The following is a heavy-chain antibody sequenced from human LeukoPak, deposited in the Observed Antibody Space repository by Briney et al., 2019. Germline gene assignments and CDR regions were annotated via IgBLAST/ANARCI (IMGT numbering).Heavy chain of an antibody. CDR2: TLYDGSMQ. V-gene: IGHV3-30*12. CDR1: GFTFSDYS. J-gene: IGHJ4*02. Sequence: GRSLRLSCVTSGFTFSDYSIHWVRQAPGRGLEWVAVTLYDGSMQYYADSVKGRFIISRDNSKNTLYLQMNSLRAEDTAVYYCAKSVGIAAAGTSNYWGQGTLVTVSS. D-gene: IGHD6-13*01. CDR3: AKSVGIAAAGTSNY.